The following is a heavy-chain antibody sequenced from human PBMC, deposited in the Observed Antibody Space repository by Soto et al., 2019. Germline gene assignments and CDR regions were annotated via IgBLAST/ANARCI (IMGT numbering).Heavy chain of an antibody. CDR2: IISIFGTP. V-gene: IGHV1-69*12. J-gene: IGHJ4*02. Sequence: QVQLVQSGAEVKKPWSSVKVSCKASGGTFNSYVFNWVRQAPGQGLEWMGGIISIFGTPNYGQKFQGRVTITADESTSTGFMELSSLTSEDTAIYYCARDLGSGYDPGDYWGQGTLVTVSS. D-gene: IGHD5-12*01. CDR1: GGTFNSYV. CDR3: ARDLGSGYDPGDY.